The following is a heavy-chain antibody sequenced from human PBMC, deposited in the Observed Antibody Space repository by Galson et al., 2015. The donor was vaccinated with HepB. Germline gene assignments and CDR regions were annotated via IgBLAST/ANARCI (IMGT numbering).Heavy chain of an antibody. CDR1: GYSFTSYW. D-gene: IGHD3-10*01. J-gene: IGHJ4*02. V-gene: IGHV5-51*01. CDR2: IYPGDSDT. CDR3: ARRDGYYGSGSPILDY. Sequence: QSGAEVKKPGESLEISCKGSGYSFTSYWIGWVRQMPGKGLEWMGIIYPGDSDTRYSPSFQGQVTISADKSISTAYLQWSSLKASDTAMYYCARRDGYYGSGSPILDYWGQGTLVTVSS.